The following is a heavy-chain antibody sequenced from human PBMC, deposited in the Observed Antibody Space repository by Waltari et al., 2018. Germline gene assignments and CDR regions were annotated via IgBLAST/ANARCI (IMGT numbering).Heavy chain of an antibody. CDR2: ISGSGGST. J-gene: IGHJ6*02. V-gene: IGHV3-23*01. CDR1: GFTFSSYA. CDR3: AKGGGWPRSYYYGMDV. Sequence: EVQLLESGGGLVQPGGSLRLSCAASGFTFSSYAMSWVRQAPGKGLEWVSAISGSGGSTYYADSGKGRFTISRDNSKNTLYLQMNSLRAEDTAVYYCAKGGGWPRSYYYGMDVWGQGTTVTVSS. D-gene: IGHD5-12*01.